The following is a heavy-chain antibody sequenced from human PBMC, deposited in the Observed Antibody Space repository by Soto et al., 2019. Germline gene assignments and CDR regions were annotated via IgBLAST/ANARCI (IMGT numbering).Heavy chain of an antibody. D-gene: IGHD4-17*01. CDR2: IGTSGDP. Sequence: EVQLVESGGGLAQPGGSLRLSCAASGFTFSRFDLHWVRQVTGKRLEWVSGIGTSGDPYYAVSVKGRFTVSRDNAKNSIFPEMNSLRAGDTAVYFCARAVPGYGGYYFDYWGQGALVTVSS. J-gene: IGHJ4*02. CDR3: ARAVPGYGGYYFDY. V-gene: IGHV3-13*05. CDR1: GFTFSRFD.